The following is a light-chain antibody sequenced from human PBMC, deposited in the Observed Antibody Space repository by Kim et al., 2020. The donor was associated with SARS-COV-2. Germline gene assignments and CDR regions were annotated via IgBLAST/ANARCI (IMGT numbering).Light chain of an antibody. CDR3: SSYAGTNNFYV. Sequence: QSVTISCTGTSSDVVSYNFVSWHQQHPGKAPKLSIYDVNKRPSGVPNRFSGSKSGNTASLTVSGLQAEDEADYYCSSYAGTNNFYVFGTGTKVTVL. V-gene: IGLV2-8*01. J-gene: IGLJ1*01. CDR1: SSDVVSYNF. CDR2: DVN.